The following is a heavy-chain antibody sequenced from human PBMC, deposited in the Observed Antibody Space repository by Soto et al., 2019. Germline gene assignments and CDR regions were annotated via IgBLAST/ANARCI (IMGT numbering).Heavy chain of an antibody. CDR1: GFTSSDHY. J-gene: IGHJ3*02. Sequence: PGGSLRLSCAASGFTSSDHYMDWVRQAPGKGLEWVGRTRNKANSYTTEYAASVKGRFTISRDDSKNSLYLQMNSLKTEDTAVYYCARGARYSSGCGAFDIWGQGTMVTVSS. D-gene: IGHD6-19*01. CDR3: ARGARYSSGCGAFDI. CDR2: TRNKANSYTT. V-gene: IGHV3-72*01.